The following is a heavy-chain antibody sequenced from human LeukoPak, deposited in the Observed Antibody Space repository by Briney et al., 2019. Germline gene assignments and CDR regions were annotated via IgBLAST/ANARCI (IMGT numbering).Heavy chain of an antibody. J-gene: IGHJ4*02. V-gene: IGHV3-33*01. Sequence: GGSLRLSCAASGFNFSSYGMHWVRKAPGKGLEWVTSIWFDGSNIHYADSVKGRVIISRDNSKSALYLQMNSLRAEDTAIYYCARDSLPMAVTGPFDHWGQGALVTVSS. CDR2: IWFDGSNI. D-gene: IGHD6-19*01. CDR3: ARDSLPMAVTGPFDH. CDR1: GFNFSSYG.